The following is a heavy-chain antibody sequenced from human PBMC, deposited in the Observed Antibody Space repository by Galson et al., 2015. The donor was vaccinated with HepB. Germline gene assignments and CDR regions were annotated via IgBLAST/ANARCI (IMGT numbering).Heavy chain of an antibody. J-gene: IGHJ4*02. Sequence: SLRLSCAASGFTFSSYAMNWVRQAPGKGLEWVSGISGGAGSTNHADSVKGRFTISRDNSKNTLYLQMNSLRAEDTAVYYCAKEIVIVSSAGAHPGGFDYWGQGTLVTVSS. CDR3: AKEIVIVSSAGAHPGGFDY. V-gene: IGHV3-23*01. CDR1: GFTFSSYA. CDR2: ISGGAGST. D-gene: IGHD2/OR15-2a*01.